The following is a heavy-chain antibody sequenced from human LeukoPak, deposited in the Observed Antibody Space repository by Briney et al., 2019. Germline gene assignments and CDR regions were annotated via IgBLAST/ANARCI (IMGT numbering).Heavy chain of an antibody. D-gene: IGHD2-15*01. CDR3: ARGDCSGGSCYSGNWFDP. CDR1: GYSFTSYW. Sequence: GESLKISCKGSGYSFTSYWIGWVRQMPGKGLEWMGILYPCDSDTRYSPSFQGQVTISADKSISTAYLQWSSLKASDTAMYYCARGDCSGGSCYSGNWFDPWGQGTLVTVSS. CDR2: LYPCDSDT. V-gene: IGHV5-51*01. J-gene: IGHJ5*02.